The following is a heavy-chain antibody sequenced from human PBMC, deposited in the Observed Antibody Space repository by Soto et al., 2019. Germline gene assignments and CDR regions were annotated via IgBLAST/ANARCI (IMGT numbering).Heavy chain of an antibody. CDR2: INHSGST. Sequence: SETLSLTCAVYGGSFSGYYWSWIRQPPGKGLEWIGEINHSGSTNYNPSLKSRVTISVDTSKNQFSLKLSSVTAADTAVYYCARSSKVIVVVPAAIRPRARNWFDPRGQGTLVTVSS. V-gene: IGHV4-34*01. J-gene: IGHJ5*02. CDR3: ARSSKVIVVVPAAIRPRARNWFDP. CDR1: GGSFSGYY. D-gene: IGHD2-2*01.